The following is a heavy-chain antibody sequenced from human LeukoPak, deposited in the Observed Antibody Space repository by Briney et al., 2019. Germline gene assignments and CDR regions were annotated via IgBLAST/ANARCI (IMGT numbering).Heavy chain of an antibody. V-gene: IGHV1-18*01. CDR1: GYTFTSYG. CDR3: ARDSREVLLWFGEFSP. Sequence: ASVKVSCKASGYTFTSYGISWVRQAPGQGLEWMGWISAYNGNTNYAQKLQGRVTMTTDTSTSTVYMELRSLRSDDTAVYYCARDSREVLLWFGEFSPWGQGTLVTVSS. CDR2: ISAYNGNT. D-gene: IGHD3-10*01. J-gene: IGHJ5*02.